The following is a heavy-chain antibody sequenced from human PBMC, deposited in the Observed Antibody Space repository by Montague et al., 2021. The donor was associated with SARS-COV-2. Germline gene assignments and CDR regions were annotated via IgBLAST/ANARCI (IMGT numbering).Heavy chain of an antibody. CDR1: GASISSSENS. J-gene: IGHJ4*01. CDR2: IFYSGTT. D-gene: IGHD3-16*02. CDR3: ARHVTFGGVVVALDY. V-gene: IGHV4-39*01. Sequence: SETLSLTCTVSGASISSSENSWRWIRQSPGKGLEWFGNIFYSGTTYFNPSLRSRIAISVDTSKNQFSLKVTSVTAADTAVYYCARHVTFGGVVVALDYWGKGNLVSVSS.